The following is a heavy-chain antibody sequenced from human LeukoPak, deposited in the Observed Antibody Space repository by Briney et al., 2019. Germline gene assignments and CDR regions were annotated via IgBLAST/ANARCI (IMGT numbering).Heavy chain of an antibody. CDR1: GYTFTSYY. J-gene: IGHJ4*02. CDR2: FDPEDGET. D-gene: IGHD2-21*02. V-gene: IGHV1-24*01. CDR3: ATGPIVVVTAFFDY. Sequence: GASVKVSCKASGYTFTSYYMHWVRQAPGKGLEWMGGFDPEDGETIYAQKFQGRVTMTEDTSTDTAYMELSSLRSEDTAVYYCATGPIVVVTAFFDYWGQGTLVTVSS.